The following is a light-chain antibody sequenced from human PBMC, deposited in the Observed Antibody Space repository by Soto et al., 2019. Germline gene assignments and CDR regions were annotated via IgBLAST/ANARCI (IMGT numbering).Light chain of an antibody. CDR2: AAS. CDR1: QDISNY. V-gene: IGKV1-27*01. Sequence: DIQMTQSPSSLSASVGDRVTITFQASQDISNYLNWYQQKPGKVPKLLIYAASTLQSGVPSRFSGSGSGTDFTLTISSLQPEDVATYYCQKCKTAPFTFGGGTKVDIK. CDR3: QKCKTAPFT. J-gene: IGKJ4*01.